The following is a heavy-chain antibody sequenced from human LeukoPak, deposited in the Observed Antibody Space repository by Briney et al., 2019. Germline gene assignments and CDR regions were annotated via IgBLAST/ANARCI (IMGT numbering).Heavy chain of an antibody. D-gene: IGHD3-22*01. CDR1: GYTFTGYY. CDR3: ARDSKYYYDGSGYYFAPYFDY. CDR2: INPNSGGT. Sequence: ASVKVSCKASGYTFTGYYMHWVRQAPGQGLEWMGWINPNSGGTNYAQKFQGRVTMTRDTSISTAYMELSRLRSDDTAVYYCARDSKYYYDGSGYYFAPYFDYWGQGTLVTVSS. J-gene: IGHJ4*02. V-gene: IGHV1-2*02.